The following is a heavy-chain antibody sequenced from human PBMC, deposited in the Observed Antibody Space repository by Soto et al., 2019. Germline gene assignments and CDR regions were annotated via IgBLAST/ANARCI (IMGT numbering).Heavy chain of an antibody. J-gene: IGHJ2*01. CDR2: IGTAGDP. V-gene: IGHV3-13*05. D-gene: IGHD7-27*01. Sequence: GGSLRLSCAASGFTFSSYDMHWVRQATGKGLEWVSAIGTAGDPYYPGSVKGRFTISRENAKNSLYLQMNSLRAGDTAVYYCARTKTGDRAGAPYWDFDLWGRGTLVTVSS. CDR3: ARTKTGDRAGAPYWDFDL. CDR1: GFTFSSYD.